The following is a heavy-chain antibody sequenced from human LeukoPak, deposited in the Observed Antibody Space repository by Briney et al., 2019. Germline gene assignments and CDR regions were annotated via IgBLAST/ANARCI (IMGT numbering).Heavy chain of an antibody. CDR3: ATDRAFRAPYYYYGMDV. Sequence: ASVKVSCKVSGYTLTELSMHWVRQAPGKGLEWMGGFDPEDGETIYAQKFQGRVTMTEDTSTDTAYMELSSLRSEDTAVYYCATDRAFRAPYYYYGMDVWGQGTTVTVSS. V-gene: IGHV1-24*01. CDR1: GYTLTELS. J-gene: IGHJ6*02. CDR2: FDPEDGET. D-gene: IGHD3-10*01.